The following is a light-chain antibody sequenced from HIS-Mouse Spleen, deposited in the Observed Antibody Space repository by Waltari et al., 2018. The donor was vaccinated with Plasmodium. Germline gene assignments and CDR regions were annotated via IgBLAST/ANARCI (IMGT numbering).Light chain of an antibody. Sequence: SYELTQPSSVSVSPGQTARITRSGDVLAKKYARCFQQKPGQAPVLVIYKDSERPSGIPERFSGSSSGTTVTLTISGAQVEDEADYYCYSAADNNLVFGGGTKLTVL. V-gene: IGLV3-27*01. CDR1: VLAKKY. CDR2: KDS. J-gene: IGLJ3*02. CDR3: YSAADNNLV.